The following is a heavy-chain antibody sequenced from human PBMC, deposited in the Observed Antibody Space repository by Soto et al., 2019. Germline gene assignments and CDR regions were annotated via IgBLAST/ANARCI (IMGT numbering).Heavy chain of an antibody. CDR2: IYYSGST. CDR3: ARQRGFGSSWYLYYYYYGMDV. D-gene: IGHD6-13*01. V-gene: IGHV4-39*01. J-gene: IGHJ6*02. CDR1: GGSISSSSYY. Sequence: SETLSLTCTVSGGSISSSSYYWGWIRQPPGKGLEWIGSIYYSGSTYYNPSLKSRVTISVDTSKNQFSLKLSSVTAADTAVYYCARQRGFGSSWYLYYYYYGMDVWGQGTTVT.